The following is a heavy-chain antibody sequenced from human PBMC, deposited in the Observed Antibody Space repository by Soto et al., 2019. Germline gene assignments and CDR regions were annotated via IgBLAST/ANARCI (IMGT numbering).Heavy chain of an antibody. CDR3: ARVATAMTYDF. J-gene: IGHJ4*02. V-gene: IGHV3-30*04. D-gene: IGHD2-21*02. CDR1: GFSLSTNT. CDR2: ISNDGRRK. Sequence: GGSLRLSGAASGFSLSTNTMHWVRQVPGKGLEWVASISNDGRRKYYADFVKGRFTISRDTANNILYLEMNSLRAEDTSLYYCARVATAMTYDFWGQGTQVTVSS.